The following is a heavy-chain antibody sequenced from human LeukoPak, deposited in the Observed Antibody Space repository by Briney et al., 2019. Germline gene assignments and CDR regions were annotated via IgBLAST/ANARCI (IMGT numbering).Heavy chain of an antibody. D-gene: IGHD1-1*01. CDR1: GFTFSSYS. CDR3: ARSAPPPKLEPHFDY. Sequence: HPGGSLRLSCAASGFTFSSYSMNWVRQAPGKGLEWVSYISSSSSTIYYADSVKGRFTISRDNAKNSLYLQMNSLRAEDTAVYYCARSAPPPKLEPHFDYWGQGTLVTVSS. J-gene: IGHJ4*02. V-gene: IGHV3-48*04. CDR2: ISSSSSTI.